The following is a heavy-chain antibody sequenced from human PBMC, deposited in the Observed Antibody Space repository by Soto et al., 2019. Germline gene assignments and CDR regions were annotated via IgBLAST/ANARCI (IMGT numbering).Heavy chain of an antibody. CDR1: CGSISSYY. CDR3: ARAKPSHLIVRSSRAPWFYS. D-gene: IGHD1-26*01. CDR2: MYYGGRT. J-gene: IGHJ5*01. Sequence: SETLSLTCTVSCGSISSYYWSWIRQPPGKGLEWIGYMYYGGRTNYNPSLKSRVTISVDTSKMQVSLRLSSVTAADTAVYFCARAKPSHLIVRSSRAPWFYSWGQGPLVTVPA. V-gene: IGHV4-59*08.